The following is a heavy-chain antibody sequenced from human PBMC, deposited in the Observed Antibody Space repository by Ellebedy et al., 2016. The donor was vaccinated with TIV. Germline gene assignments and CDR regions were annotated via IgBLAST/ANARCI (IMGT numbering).Heavy chain of an antibody. CDR2: IKSKTDGGAA. D-gene: IGHD5-18*01. CDR3: TTVYRYNYDSV. CDR1: GFTFSNAW. V-gene: IGHV3-15*01. Sequence: GESLKISCAASGFTFSNAWMNWVRQAPGKGPEWVGRIKSKTDGGAADYAAPVKGRFTIPRDDSKNTLYLQMNSLKTEDTAVYFCTTVYRYNYDSVWGQGTLVTVSS. J-gene: IGHJ4*02.